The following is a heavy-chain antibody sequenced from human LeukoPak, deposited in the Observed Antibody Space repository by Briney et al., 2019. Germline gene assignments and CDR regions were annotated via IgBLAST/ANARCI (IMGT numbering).Heavy chain of an antibody. J-gene: IGHJ1*01. D-gene: IGHD3-22*01. V-gene: IGHV1-18*01. CDR2: ISAYNGNT. CDR3: ASSPSGYYPAEYFQH. CDR1: GYSFTGYD. Sequence: RASVKVSCKASGYSFTGYDINWVRQATGQGLEWMGWISAYNGNTNYAQKLQGRVTMTTDTSTSTAYMELRSLRSDDTAVYYCASSPSGYYPAEYFQHWGQGTLVTVSS.